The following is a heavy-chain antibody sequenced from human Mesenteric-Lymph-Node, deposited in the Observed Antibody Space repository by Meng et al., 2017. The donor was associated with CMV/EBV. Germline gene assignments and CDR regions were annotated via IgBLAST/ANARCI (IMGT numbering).Heavy chain of an antibody. J-gene: IGHJ6*02. V-gene: IGHV3-7*04. Sequence: GESLKISCAASGFIPDTYAMNWVRQAPGKGLEWVANIKQDGSEKYYVDSVKGRFTISRDNAKNSLYLQMNSLRAEDTAVYYCARALALDVWGQGTTVTVSS. CDR3: ARALALDV. CDR1: GFIPDTYA. CDR2: IKQDGSEK.